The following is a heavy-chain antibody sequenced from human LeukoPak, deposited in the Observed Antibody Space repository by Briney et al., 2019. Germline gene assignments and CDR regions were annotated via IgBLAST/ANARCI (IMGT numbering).Heavy chain of an antibody. V-gene: IGHV4-34*01. CDR3: ARGSDKYYYDSSGYSDY. CDR2: INHSGST. J-gene: IGHJ4*02. CDR1: GGSFSGYY. Sequence: PSETLSLTCAVYGGSFSGYYWSWIRQPPGKGLEWIGEINHSGSTNYNPSLKSRVTISVDTSKNQFSLKLSSVTAADTAVYYCARGSDKYYYDSSGYSDYWGQGTLVTVSS. D-gene: IGHD3-22*01.